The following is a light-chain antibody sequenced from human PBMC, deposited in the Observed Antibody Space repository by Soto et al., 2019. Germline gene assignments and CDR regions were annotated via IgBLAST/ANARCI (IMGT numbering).Light chain of an antibody. V-gene: IGLV3-21*02. Sequence: SYELTQPPSVSVAPGQTARITCGGNNIGSKSVHWYQQRPGQAPVLVLYDDSNRPSGIPERFSGSKSGTSATLGITGLQTGDEANYYCGAWDRGLSVYVFGSGTKVTVL. CDR1: NIGSKS. CDR3: GAWDRGLSVYV. CDR2: DDS. J-gene: IGLJ1*01.